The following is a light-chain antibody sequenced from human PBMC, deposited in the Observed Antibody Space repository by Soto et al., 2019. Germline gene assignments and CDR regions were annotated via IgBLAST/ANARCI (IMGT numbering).Light chain of an antibody. CDR2: QDS. V-gene: IGLV3-1*01. J-gene: IGLJ2*01. CDR1: KLGDKY. Sequence: SYELTQPPSVSVSPGQTASITCSGDKLGDKYACWYQQKPGQSPVLVIYQDSKRPSGIPERFSGYNSGNTATLTISGTQAMDAADYYCQAWDSSHVVFGGGTKLTVL. CDR3: QAWDSSHVV.